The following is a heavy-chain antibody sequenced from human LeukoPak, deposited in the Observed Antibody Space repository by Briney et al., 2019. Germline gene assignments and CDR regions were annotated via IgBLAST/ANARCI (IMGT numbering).Heavy chain of an antibody. D-gene: IGHD5-24*01. CDR1: GGSISSGSYY. V-gene: IGHV4-61*02. CDR2: IYTSGST. J-gene: IGHJ4*02. Sequence: SETLSLTCTVSGGSISSGSYYWSWIRQPAGKGLEWIGRIYTSGSTNYNPSLKSRVTISVDTSKNQFSLKLSSVTAADKAVYYCAREMATLVDYWGQGTLVTVSS. CDR3: AREMATLVDY.